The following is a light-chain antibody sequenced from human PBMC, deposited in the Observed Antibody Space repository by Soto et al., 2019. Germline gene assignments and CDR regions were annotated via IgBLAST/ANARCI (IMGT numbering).Light chain of an antibody. CDR2: DAS. V-gene: IGKV3D-11*01. CDR1: QGVSSY. CDR3: QQRRNWHGLT. J-gene: IGKJ4*01. Sequence: EIVLTQSPATLSLSPGERATLSCRASQGVSSYLAWYQQKPGQAPRLLIYDASNRATGIPARFSGSGPGTDFTLTISSLEAEDFAVYYCQQRRNWHGLTFGGGTKVEIK.